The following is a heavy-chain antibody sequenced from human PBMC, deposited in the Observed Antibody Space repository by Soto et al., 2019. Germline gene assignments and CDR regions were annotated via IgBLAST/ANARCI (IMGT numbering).Heavy chain of an antibody. V-gene: IGHV3-23*01. CDR3: VSWVSPHFDY. D-gene: IGHD2-8*01. J-gene: IGHJ4*02. CDR2: IAPIGYST. Sequence: EVQLLESGGGLVQPGGSLRLSCAVSGLTFRNHAMSWVRQAPGKGLECVSTIAPIGYSTHYAGSVEGRFTISRDDSKSTLDLQMNSLRADDTAVYYCVSWVSPHFDYWGQGTLVSVSS. CDR1: GLTFRNHA.